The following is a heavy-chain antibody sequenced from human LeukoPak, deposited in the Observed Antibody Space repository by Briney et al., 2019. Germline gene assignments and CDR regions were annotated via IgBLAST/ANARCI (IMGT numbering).Heavy chain of an antibody. D-gene: IGHD3-16*01. CDR1: VDSISSGCYS. V-gene: IGHV4-30-2*01. CDR2: IYHSGST. CDR3: ARGGTSPRQYYFDY. J-gene: IGHJ4*02. Sequence: SQSLSLTWAVSVDSISSGCYSWSWFRQPPGKGPELIGYIYHSGSTYYNPSLKSRVTISVDRSKNQFSLKLSSVTAADTAVYYCARGGTSPRQYYFDYWGQGTLVTVSS.